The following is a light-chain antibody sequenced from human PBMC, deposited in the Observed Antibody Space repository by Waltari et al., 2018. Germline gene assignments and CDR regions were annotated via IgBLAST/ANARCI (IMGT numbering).Light chain of an antibody. J-gene: IGLJ3*02. V-gene: IGLV1-44*01. CDR2: RND. Sequence: QSVLTQPPSASATPGQRVTISCSGSSSNIGSNIVNWYQQVPGTTPKLLNYRNDQRPPGVPDRFSGAKAGTSASLAISGLRSEDEADYYCAAWDDTLNGRWEFGGGTKLTVL. CDR3: AAWDDTLNGRWE. CDR1: SSNIGSNI.